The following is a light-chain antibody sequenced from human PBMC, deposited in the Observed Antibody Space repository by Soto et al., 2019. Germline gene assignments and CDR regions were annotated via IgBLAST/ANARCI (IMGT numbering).Light chain of an antibody. CDR3: QQYGRPPLT. Sequence: EIVLTQSPGALSLSPGERATLSCRTSQSVTSNYLAWYQQKRGQAPRLLIDGASSRATGIPDRFSGSGSGTDFTLTISRLEPEDFAVYYCQQYGRPPLTFGGGTKVDIK. V-gene: IGKV3-20*01. CDR2: GAS. J-gene: IGKJ4*01. CDR1: QSVTSNY.